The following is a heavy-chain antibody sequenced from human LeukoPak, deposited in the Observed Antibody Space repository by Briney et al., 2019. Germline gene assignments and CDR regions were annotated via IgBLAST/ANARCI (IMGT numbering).Heavy chain of an antibody. CDR1: GFTFSSYE. CDR3: AREYYYDSSGYYYP. D-gene: IGHD3-22*01. J-gene: IGHJ5*02. CDR2: ISSSGSTI. Sequence: GGSLRLSCAASGFTFSSYEMNWVRQAPGKGLEWVSYISSSGSTIYYADSVKGRFTISRDNAKNSLYLQMNSLRAEDTAVYYCAREYYYDSSGYYYPWGQGTLVTVSS. V-gene: IGHV3-48*03.